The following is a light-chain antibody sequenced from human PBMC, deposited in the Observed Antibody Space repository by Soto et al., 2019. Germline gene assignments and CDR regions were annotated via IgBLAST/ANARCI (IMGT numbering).Light chain of an antibody. V-gene: IGKV3-20*01. J-gene: IGKJ1*01. CDR2: GAS. Sequence: ELVLTQSPGTLSLSPGERATLSCRASQTVNNNYLAWYQQKPGQAPRLFIYGASTRSTGIPDRFSGRGPGTDFTLTIPSLGVEVFEVFSWKPYDSSGPFGQG. CDR1: QTVNNNY. CDR3: KPYDSSGP.